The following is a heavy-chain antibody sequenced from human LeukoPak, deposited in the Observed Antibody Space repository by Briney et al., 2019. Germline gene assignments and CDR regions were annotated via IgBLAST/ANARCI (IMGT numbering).Heavy chain of an antibody. V-gene: IGHV4-59*08. CDR1: GGSISSYY. Sequence: PSETLSLTCTVSGGSISSYYWSWIRQPPGKGLEWIGYIYYSGSTNYNPSLKSRVTVSVDTSKNQFSLKLSSVTAADTAVYYCASALGPVYFDYWGQGTLVTVSS. CDR3: ASALGPVYFDY. D-gene: IGHD3-3*02. J-gene: IGHJ4*02. CDR2: IYYSGST.